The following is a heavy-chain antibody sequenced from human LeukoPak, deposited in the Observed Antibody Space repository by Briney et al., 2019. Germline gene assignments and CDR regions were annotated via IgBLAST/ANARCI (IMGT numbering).Heavy chain of an antibody. CDR1: GFTFSDYY. V-gene: IGHV3-11*01. D-gene: IGHD4-17*01. J-gene: IGHJ6*03. CDR2: ISSSGSTI. CDR3: ASGSTVRFYYMDV. Sequence: GGSLRLSCAASGFTFSDYYMSWIGQAPGKGLEWVSYISSSGSTIYYADSVKGRFTISRDNAKNSLYLQMNSLRAEDSAVYYCASGSTVRFYYMDVWGKGTTVTVSS.